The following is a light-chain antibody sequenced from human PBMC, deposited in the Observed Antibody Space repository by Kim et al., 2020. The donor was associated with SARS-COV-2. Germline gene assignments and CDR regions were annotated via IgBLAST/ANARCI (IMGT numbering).Light chain of an antibody. V-gene: IGKV6-21*01. CDR1: ENIGLT. J-gene: IGKJ2*01. CDR3: HQTSTYPYT. Sequence: EIVLTQSPDFQSVAPGEKVTITCRASENIGLTLHWYQQKPNQSPKLLFKYVSQTFLGVPSRFSGSGSGTDFTLTIRSLEPEDAATYYCHQTSTYPYTFGQGTKLEI. CDR2: YVS.